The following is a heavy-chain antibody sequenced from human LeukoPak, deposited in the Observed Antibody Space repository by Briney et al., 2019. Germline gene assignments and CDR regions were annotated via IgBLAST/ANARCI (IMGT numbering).Heavy chain of an antibody. Sequence: PPETLSLTCTVSGGSISSYYWSWIRQPPGKGLEWIGYIYYSGSTNYNPSLKSRVTISVDTSKNQFSLKLSSVTAADTAVYYCARVDTAMARYYYYYMDVWGKGTTVTVSS. CDR2: IYYSGST. D-gene: IGHD5-18*01. V-gene: IGHV4-59*01. J-gene: IGHJ6*03. CDR1: GGSISSYY. CDR3: ARVDTAMARYYYYYMDV.